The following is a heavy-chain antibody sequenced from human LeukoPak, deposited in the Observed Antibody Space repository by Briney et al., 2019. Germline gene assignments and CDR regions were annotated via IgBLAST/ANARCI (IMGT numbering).Heavy chain of an antibody. CDR1: GYTFTSYY. Sequence: GASVKVSCKASGYTFTSYYTHWVRQAPGQGLEWMGIINPSGGSTSYAQKFQGRVTMTRDTSTSTVYMELSSLRSEDTAVYYCARDLAGDSSGYYSVDYWGQGTLVTVSS. V-gene: IGHV1-46*01. CDR2: INPSGGST. D-gene: IGHD3-22*01. J-gene: IGHJ4*02. CDR3: ARDLAGDSSGYYSVDY.